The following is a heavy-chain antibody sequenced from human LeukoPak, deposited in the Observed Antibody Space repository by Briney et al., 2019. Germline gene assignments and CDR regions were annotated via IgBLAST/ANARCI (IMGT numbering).Heavy chain of an antibody. CDR1: GYSISSGYY. CDR2: IYHSGST. V-gene: IGHV4-38-2*01. D-gene: IGHD1-26*01. CDR3: ASQRWELRGGDY. Sequence: SETLSLTCAVSGYSISSGYYWGWIRQPPGEGLEWIGSIYHSGSTYYNPSLKSRVTISVDTSKNQFSLKLSSVPAADTAVYYCASQRWELRGGDYWGQGTLVTVSS. J-gene: IGHJ4*02.